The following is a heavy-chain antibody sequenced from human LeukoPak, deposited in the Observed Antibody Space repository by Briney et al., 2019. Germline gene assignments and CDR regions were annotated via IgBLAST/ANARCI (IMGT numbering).Heavy chain of an antibody. CDR1: GFTFSSYG. Sequence: PGRSLRLSCAASGFTFSSYGMHWVRQAPGKGLEWVAVISYDGSNKYYADSVKGRFTISRDNSKNTLYLQMNSLRAEDTAVYYCAKDRGRLVVPAPDYWGQGTLVTVSS. D-gene: IGHD2-2*01. J-gene: IGHJ4*02. CDR2: ISYDGSNK. V-gene: IGHV3-30*18. CDR3: AKDRGRLVVPAPDY.